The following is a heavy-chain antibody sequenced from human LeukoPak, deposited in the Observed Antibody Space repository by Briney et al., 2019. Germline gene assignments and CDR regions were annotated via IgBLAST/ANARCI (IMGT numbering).Heavy chain of an antibody. CDR2: ISGSGSNT. V-gene: IGHV3-23*01. D-gene: IGHD1-1*01. CDR1: GFTSSDYA. J-gene: IGHJ4*02. Sequence: GGSLRLSCAPSGFTSSDYAMRAVRQAPGKGLEWVSVISGSGSNTDYADSVKGRFTISRDNSKNTLSLQVNRLRAEDTAIYYCAKLVGGGTTANDYWGQGTLVTVSS. CDR3: AKLVGGGTTANDY.